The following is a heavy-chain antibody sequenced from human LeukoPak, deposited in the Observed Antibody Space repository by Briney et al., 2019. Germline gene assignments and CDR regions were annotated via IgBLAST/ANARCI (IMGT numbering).Heavy chain of an antibody. D-gene: IGHD6-13*01. J-gene: IGHJ4*02. CDR1: GFTFSSYT. CDR2: ISSSGSTI. Sequence: PGGSLRLSCAASGFTFSSYTMNWVRQAPGKGLEWLSSISSSGSTIYYADSVKGRFTISRDNAKNSLYLQMYSLRAEDTAVYYCARVGIAAAGPTPGVFDYWGQGTLVTVSS. V-gene: IGHV3-48*04. CDR3: ARVGIAAAGPTPGVFDY.